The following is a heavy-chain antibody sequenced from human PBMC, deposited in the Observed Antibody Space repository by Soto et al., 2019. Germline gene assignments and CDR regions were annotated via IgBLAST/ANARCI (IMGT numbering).Heavy chain of an antibody. V-gene: IGHV2-70*01. CDR1: GFSLSTSGMC. CDR2: IDWDDDK. Sequence: SGPTLVEPTQTLTLTCTFSGFSLSTSGMCVSWIRQPPGKALEWLALIDWDDDKYYSTSLKTRLTISKDTSKNQVVLTMTNMDPVDTATYYCARIEYSNYYYYGMDVWGQGTTVTVSS. D-gene: IGHD6-6*01. CDR3: ARIEYSNYYYYGMDV. J-gene: IGHJ6*02.